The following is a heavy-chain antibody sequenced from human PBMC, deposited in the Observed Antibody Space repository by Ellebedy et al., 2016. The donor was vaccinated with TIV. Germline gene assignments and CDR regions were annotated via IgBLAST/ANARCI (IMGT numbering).Heavy chain of an antibody. Sequence: SETLSLTCTVSGGSISSYYWSWIRQPPGKGLEWIGYIYYSGSTNYNPSLKSRVTISVDTSKNQFSLKLSSVTAADTAVYYCARGSSGWATFDYWGQGTLVTVSS. CDR1: GGSISSYY. J-gene: IGHJ4*02. CDR2: IYYSGST. D-gene: IGHD6-19*01. CDR3: ARGSSGWATFDY. V-gene: IGHV4-59*01.